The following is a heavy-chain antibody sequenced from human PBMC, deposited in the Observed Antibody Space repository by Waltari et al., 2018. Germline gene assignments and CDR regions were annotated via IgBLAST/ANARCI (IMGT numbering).Heavy chain of an antibody. J-gene: IGHJ4*02. V-gene: IGHV3-23*01. D-gene: IGHD6-6*01. Sequence: EVQLLESGGGLVQPGGSLRLSCAASGFPFRTNAMTWVRQAPGKGLDWVSTSTSDDNTYYADSVKGRFTISRDNSKNTLYLQMNSLTAEDTAIYYCAKDLHYIAAADYWGQGTLVTVSS. CDR3: AKDLHYIAAADY. CDR2: STSDDNT. CDR1: GFPFRTNA.